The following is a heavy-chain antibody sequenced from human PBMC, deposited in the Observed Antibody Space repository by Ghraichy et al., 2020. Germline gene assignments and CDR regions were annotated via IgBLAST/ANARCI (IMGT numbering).Heavy chain of an antibody. CDR3: ARGRNYDSSLSVGY. Sequence: GGSLRLSCAASGFTFSSYWMHWVRQAPGKGLVWVSRINSDGSSTTYGDSVKGRFTISRDNAKNTLYLQMNSLRAEDTAVYYCARGRNYDSSLSVGYWGQGTLVTVSS. CDR2: INSDGSST. V-gene: IGHV3-74*01. J-gene: IGHJ4*02. D-gene: IGHD3-22*01. CDR1: GFTFSSYW.